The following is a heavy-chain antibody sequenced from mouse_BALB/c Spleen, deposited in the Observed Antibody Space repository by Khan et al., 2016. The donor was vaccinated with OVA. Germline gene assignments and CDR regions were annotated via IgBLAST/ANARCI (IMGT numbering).Heavy chain of an antibody. J-gene: IGHJ1*01. CDR2: IWAGGST. V-gene: IGHV2-9*02. CDR1: GFSLTSYG. Sequence: QVQPKESGPAMVAPSQSLSITCTVSGFSLTSYGVHWVRQPPGKGLEWLGVIWAGGSTNYNSALMSRLSISKDNSKSQVFLKMNSLQTDDAAMYYCARYYGNYGGYFDVWGAGTTVTVSS. D-gene: IGHD2-1*01. CDR3: ARYYGNYGGYFDV.